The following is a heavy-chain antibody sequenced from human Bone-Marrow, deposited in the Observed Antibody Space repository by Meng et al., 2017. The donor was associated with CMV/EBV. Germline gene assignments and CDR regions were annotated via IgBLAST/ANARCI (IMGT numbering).Heavy chain of an antibody. V-gene: IGHV3-7*01. CDR3: ARTEVPYYYYYGMDV. CDR1: GFTFSSYW. D-gene: IGHD1-1*01. CDR2: IKQDGSEK. Sequence: GGSLRLSCAASGFTFSSYWMSWVRQAPGKGLEWVANIKQDGSEKYYVDSVKGRFTISRDNAKNSLYLQMNSLRAEDTAAYYCARTEVPYYYYYGMDVWGQGTTVTVSS. J-gene: IGHJ6*02.